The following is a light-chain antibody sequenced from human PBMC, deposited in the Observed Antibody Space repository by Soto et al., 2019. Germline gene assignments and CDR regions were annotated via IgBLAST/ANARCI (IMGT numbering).Light chain of an antibody. CDR1: QIVSNV. Sequence: DIQMTQSPTTLSASVGNRVTITCRASQIVSNVLAWFQQKPGKGPELLIYDVSNLQSGVPSRFSGSGSGTEFTLTISSLQPDDFAVYYCPQYYRYPWTFGQGTKVDVK. V-gene: IGKV1-5*01. CDR2: DVS. J-gene: IGKJ1*01. CDR3: PQYYRYPWT.